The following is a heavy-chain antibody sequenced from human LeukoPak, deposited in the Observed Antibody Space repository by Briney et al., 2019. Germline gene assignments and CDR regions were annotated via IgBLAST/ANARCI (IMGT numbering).Heavy chain of an antibody. Sequence: ASVKVSCKASGYTFTDYYMHWVRQAPGQGFEWMGWINPNDGDTNYAQKFQGRVTMTRDMSISTAHMEVSRLRSDDTAVYYCAGANFLYCSSTTCLFDYWGQGTLVTVSS. CDR1: GYTFTDYY. D-gene: IGHD2-2*01. CDR2: INPNDGDT. V-gene: IGHV1-2*02. J-gene: IGHJ4*02. CDR3: AGANFLYCSSTTCLFDY.